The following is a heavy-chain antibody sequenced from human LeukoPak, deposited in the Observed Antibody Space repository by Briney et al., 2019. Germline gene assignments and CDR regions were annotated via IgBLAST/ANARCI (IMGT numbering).Heavy chain of an antibody. CDR1: GGSISSGSYY. CDR3: ARVSDYGGKRSFDY. Sequence: PSETLSLTCTVSGGSISSGSYYWSWIRQPAGKGLEWIGRIYTSGSTNYNPSLKSRVTISVDTSKNQFSLKLSSVTAADTAVYYCARVSDYGGKRSFDYWGQGTLVTVSS. J-gene: IGHJ4*02. V-gene: IGHV4-61*02. D-gene: IGHD4-23*01. CDR2: IYTSGST.